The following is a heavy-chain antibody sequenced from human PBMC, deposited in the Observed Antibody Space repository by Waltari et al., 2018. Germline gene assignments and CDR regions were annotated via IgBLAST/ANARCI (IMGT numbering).Heavy chain of an antibody. D-gene: IGHD3-10*01. CDR2: SIPIFGTE. Sequence: QVQLVQSGAEVKKPGSSVKVSCKASGGTFSSYATSWVRQAPVQGLEWMGGSIPIFGTENYAQKFQGRVTITADESTSTAYMELSSLRSEDTAVYYCARETSGFGADYYYYGMDVWGQGTTVTVSS. CDR1: GGTFSSYA. V-gene: IGHV1-69*01. CDR3: ARETSGFGADYYYYGMDV. J-gene: IGHJ6*02.